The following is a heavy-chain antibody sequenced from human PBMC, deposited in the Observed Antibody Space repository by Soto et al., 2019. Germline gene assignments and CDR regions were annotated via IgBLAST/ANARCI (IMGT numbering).Heavy chain of an antibody. D-gene: IGHD3-22*01. CDR2: ISSGGNIV. CDR3: AILNYYDSRGQIFDY. Sequence: LRLSCAASGFIFSGYEVNWVRQAAGKGLEWVSYISSGGNIVYYADSVKGRFTISRGNAKSSLFLQMNSLRAEDTAVYYCAILNYYDSRGQIFDYWGQGTPVTVSS. J-gene: IGHJ4*02. V-gene: IGHV3-48*03. CDR1: GFIFSGYE.